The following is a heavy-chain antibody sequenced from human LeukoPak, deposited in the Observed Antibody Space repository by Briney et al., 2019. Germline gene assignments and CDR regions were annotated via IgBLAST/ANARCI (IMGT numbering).Heavy chain of an antibody. CDR1: GFKFSTYW. Sequence: PGGSLRLSCAASGFKFSTYWMTWVRQAPGKGLEWVANINQDGSEKYYVDSVKGRFTISRDNAKSSLYLQMNSLRAEDTAVYYCASYGDYGPSYYRHYMDVWGEGTTVTVSS. CDR2: INQDGSEK. V-gene: IGHV3-7*01. J-gene: IGHJ6*03. CDR3: ASYGDYGPSYYRHYMDV. D-gene: IGHD4-17*01.